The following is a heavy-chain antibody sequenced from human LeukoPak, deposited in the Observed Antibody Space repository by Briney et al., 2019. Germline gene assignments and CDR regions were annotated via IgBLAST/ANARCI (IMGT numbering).Heavy chain of an antibody. V-gene: IGHV4-34*01. Sequence: SETLSLTCAVYGGSFSGYYWSWIRQPPGKGLEWIGEINHSGSTNYNPSLKSRVTISVDTSKNQFSLKLSSVTAADTAVYYCARARGPRPYGSGSYDYWGQGTLVTVSS. CDR2: INHSGST. CDR3: ARARGPRPYGSGSYDY. D-gene: IGHD3-10*01. CDR1: GGSFSGYY. J-gene: IGHJ4*02.